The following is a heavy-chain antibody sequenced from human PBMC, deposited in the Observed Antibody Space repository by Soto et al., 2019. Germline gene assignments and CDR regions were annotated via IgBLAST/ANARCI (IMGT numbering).Heavy chain of an antibody. Sequence: PGGSLRLSCAASGFTFSSYAMSWVRQAPGKGLEWVSAISGSGGSTYYADSVRGRFTISRDNSKNTLYLQMNSLRAEDTAVYYCAKXSRGPPPIEYSSSPMDVWGQGTTVTVSS. CDR2: ISGSGGST. CDR3: AKXSRGPPPIEYSSSPMDV. CDR1: GFTFSSYA. D-gene: IGHD6-6*01. J-gene: IGHJ6*02. V-gene: IGHV3-23*01.